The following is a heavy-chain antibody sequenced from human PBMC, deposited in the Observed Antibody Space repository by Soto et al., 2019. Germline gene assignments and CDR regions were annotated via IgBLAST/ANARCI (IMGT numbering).Heavy chain of an antibody. J-gene: IGHJ4*02. V-gene: IGHV3-23*01. CDR3: AKGRLPDYGDYYFDY. CDR2: ISGSGGST. CDR1: GFTFSSYA. Sequence: EVQLLESGGGLVQPGGSLRLSCAASGFTFSSYAMSGVRQAPGTGLEWVSAISGSGGSTYYADSVKGRFTISRDNSKNTLYLQMNSLRAEDTAVYYCAKGRLPDYGDYYFDYWGQGTLVTVSS. D-gene: IGHD4-17*01.